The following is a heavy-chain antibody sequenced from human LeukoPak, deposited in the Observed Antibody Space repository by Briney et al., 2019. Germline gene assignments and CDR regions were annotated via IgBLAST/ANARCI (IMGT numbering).Heavy chain of an antibody. Sequence: GASVKVSCKASGYTFTSYGISWVRQAPGQGLEWMGWISAYNGNTNYAQKFQERVTITRDMSTSTAYMELSSLRSEDTAVYYCAADPYYYDSSGYYLSPFYWGQGTLVTVSS. J-gene: IGHJ4*02. V-gene: IGHV1-18*01. D-gene: IGHD3-22*01. CDR2: ISAYNGNT. CDR1: GYTFTSYG. CDR3: AADPYYYDSSGYYLSPFY.